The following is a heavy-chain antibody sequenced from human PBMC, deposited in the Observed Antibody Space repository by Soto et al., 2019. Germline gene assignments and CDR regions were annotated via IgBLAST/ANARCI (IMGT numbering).Heavy chain of an antibody. D-gene: IGHD3-22*01. CDR1: GGTFSSYA. CDR3: ARGSDASSGPNWVLNYGMDV. Sequence: SVKVSCKASGGTFSSYAISWVRQAPGRGLEWMGGIIPIFGTANYAQKFQGRVTITADESTSTAYMELSSLRSEDTAVYYCARGSDASSGPNWVLNYGMDVWGQGTTVPVYS. J-gene: IGHJ6*02. CDR2: IIPIFGTA. V-gene: IGHV1-69*13.